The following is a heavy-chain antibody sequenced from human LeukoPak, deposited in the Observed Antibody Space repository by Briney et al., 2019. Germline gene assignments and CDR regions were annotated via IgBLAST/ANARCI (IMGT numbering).Heavy chain of an antibody. V-gene: IGHV4-4*02. CDR2: VHLSGRT. CDR3: AREGGPYRPLDY. CDR1: GGSISSTNW. Sequence: SETLSLTCGVSGGSISSTNWWTWVRQPPGEGLEWIGEVHLSGRTNYNPSLESRVTMSVDMSENHISLKLTSVTAADTAVYYCAREGGPYRPLDYSGQGTLITVSS. J-gene: IGHJ4*02.